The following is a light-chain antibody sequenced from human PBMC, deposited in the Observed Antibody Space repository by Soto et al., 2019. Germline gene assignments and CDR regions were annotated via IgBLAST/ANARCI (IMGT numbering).Light chain of an antibody. CDR3: QQYRDWPLT. J-gene: IGKJ4*01. CDR1: HSAAGA. V-gene: IGKV3-15*01. CDR2: DAS. Sequence: EIVLTQSPATLSVSPGERATLSCRASHSAAGAVAWYQQKPGQAPRLLIYDASTRATGIPARFSGSGSATEFTLTISSLQSEDFAVYSCQQYRDWPLTFGGGTKVDIK.